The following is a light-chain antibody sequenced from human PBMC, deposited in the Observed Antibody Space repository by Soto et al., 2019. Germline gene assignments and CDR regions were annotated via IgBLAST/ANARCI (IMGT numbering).Light chain of an antibody. CDR3: SSYAGSNNPPYV. CDR2: EVS. Sequence: SVLTQPPSASGSPGQSVTISCTGTSSDVGGYNYVSWYQQHPGKAPKLMIYEVSKRPSGVPDRFSGSKSGNTASLTVSGLQAEDEADYYCSSYAGSNNPPYVFGTGTKLTVL. V-gene: IGLV2-8*01. J-gene: IGLJ1*01. CDR1: SSDVGGYNY.